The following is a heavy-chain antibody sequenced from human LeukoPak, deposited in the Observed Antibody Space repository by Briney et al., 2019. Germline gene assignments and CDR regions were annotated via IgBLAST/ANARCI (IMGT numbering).Heavy chain of an antibody. J-gene: IGHJ6*04. D-gene: IGHD3-10*01. CDR3: ARDCITMVRGVQNYYYYYGMDV. CDR2: INPNSGGT. Sequence: GASVKVSCKASGYSFTGYYMHWVRQAPGQGLEWMGWINPNSGGTNYAQKFQGWVTMTRDTSISTAYMELSRLRSDDTAVYYCARDCITMVRGVQNYYYYYGMDVWGKGTTVTVSS. CDR1: GYSFTGYY. V-gene: IGHV1-2*04.